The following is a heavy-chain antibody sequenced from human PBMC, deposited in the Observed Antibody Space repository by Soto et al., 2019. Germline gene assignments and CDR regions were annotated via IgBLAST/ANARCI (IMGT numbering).Heavy chain of an antibody. CDR2: IYYSGST. V-gene: IGHV4-61*01. D-gene: IGHD6-6*01. J-gene: IGHJ6*02. Sequence: QVQLQESGPGLVKPSETLSLTCTVSGGSVSSGSYFWSWIRQPPGKGLEWIGYIYYSGSTNYNPSLKSRGTISVDTSKNQVALKLSSGTAADTAVYYCARDYSSSANYYYYYGMDVWGQGTTVTVSS. CDR3: ARDYSSSANYYYYYGMDV. CDR1: GGSVSSGSYF.